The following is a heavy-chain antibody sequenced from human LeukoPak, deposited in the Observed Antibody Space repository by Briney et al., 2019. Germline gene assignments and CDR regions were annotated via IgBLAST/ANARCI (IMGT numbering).Heavy chain of an antibody. Sequence: SETLSLTCTVSGGSISGYYWSWSRQPPGKGLQFIGYIHYTGITNYNPSLESRVTLSVDTSKNQLSLKLRSVTAADTAVYYCARLSKDTVVLPAAMAHSFDYWGQGTLVTVSS. V-gene: IGHV4-59*08. J-gene: IGHJ4*02. CDR2: IHYTGIT. D-gene: IGHD2-2*01. CDR1: GGSISGYY. CDR3: ARLSKDTVVLPAAMAHSFDY.